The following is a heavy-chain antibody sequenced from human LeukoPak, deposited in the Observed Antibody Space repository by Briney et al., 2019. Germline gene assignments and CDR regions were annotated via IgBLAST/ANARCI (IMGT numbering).Heavy chain of an antibody. CDR1: GGSISSGNW. V-gene: IGHV4-4*02. D-gene: IGHD3-10*01. CDR2: IHHSGST. J-gene: IGHJ4*02. Sequence: PSETLSLTCAVSGGSISSGNWWSWVRQPPGKGLEWIGEIHHSGSTNYNPPLKSRVTISVDKSKNQFSLKLSSVTAADTAVYYCARVPLVRGVCDYWGQGALVTVSS. CDR3: ARVPLVRGVCDY.